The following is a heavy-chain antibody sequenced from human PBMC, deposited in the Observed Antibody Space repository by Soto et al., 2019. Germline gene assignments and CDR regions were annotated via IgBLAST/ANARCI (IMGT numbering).Heavy chain of an antibody. D-gene: IGHD1-20*01. J-gene: IGHJ5*02. CDR2: IYYSGST. CDR1: GGSVTSSTYY. Sequence: QLHLQESGPGLVKPSETLSLTCSVSGGSVTSSTYYWGWIRQPPGKGLEWIGNIYYSGSTYFNPALKSRVAISVDTSKNQCSLRLSSLTATDTAVYYCARLSAITKGRCFDPWGQGTLVTVSS. V-gene: IGHV4-39*01. CDR3: ARLSAITKGRCFDP.